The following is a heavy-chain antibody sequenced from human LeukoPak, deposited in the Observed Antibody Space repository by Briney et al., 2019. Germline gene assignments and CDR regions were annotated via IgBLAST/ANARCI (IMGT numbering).Heavy chain of an antibody. Sequence: KPSETLSLTCTVSGGSISSSSYYWGWIPPTPGKGLERYGSIYYTGNTYYNPTLKSRVTISVDTSKNQFSLKLSSVTAADAAVYYCRSTDTAMGPFDYWGQGTLVADSS. CDR2: IYYTGNT. J-gene: IGHJ4*02. CDR3: RSTDTAMGPFDY. CDR1: GGSISSSSYY. V-gene: IGHV4-39*01. D-gene: IGHD5-18*01.